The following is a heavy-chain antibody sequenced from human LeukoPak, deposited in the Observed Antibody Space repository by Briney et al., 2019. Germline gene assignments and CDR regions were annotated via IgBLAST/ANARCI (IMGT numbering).Heavy chain of an antibody. J-gene: IGHJ3*02. D-gene: IGHD3-10*01. CDR1: GYTFTNYG. Sequence: GASVKVSCAASGYTFTNYGISWVRQAPGQGLEWMAWISAYNGNTNYAQKLQGRVTITADKSTSTAYLEMSSLRAEDTAVYYCARESMVRGVIYGTGDACDIWGQETMDSVSS. CDR2: ISAYNGNT. V-gene: IGHV1-18*01. CDR3: ARESMVRGVIYGTGDACDI.